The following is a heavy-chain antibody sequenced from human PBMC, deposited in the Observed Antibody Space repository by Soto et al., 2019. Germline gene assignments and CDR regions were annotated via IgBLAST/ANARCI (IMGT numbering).Heavy chain of an antibody. CDR3: ARCRGGDYYYGMDV. CDR2: IYYSGST. J-gene: IGHJ6*02. CDR1: GGSISSYY. Sequence: PSETLSLTCTVSGGSISSYYWSWIRQPPGKGLEWIGYIYYSGSTNYNPSLKSRVTISVDTSKNQFSLKLSSVTAADTAVYYCARCRGGDYYYGMDVWGQGTTVTVSS. V-gene: IGHV4-59*01. D-gene: IGHD3-16*01.